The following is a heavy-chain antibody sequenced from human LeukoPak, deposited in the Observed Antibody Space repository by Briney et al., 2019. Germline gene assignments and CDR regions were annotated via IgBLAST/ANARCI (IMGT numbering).Heavy chain of an antibody. Sequence: ASVKVSCKASGYTFTSYYMHWVRQAPGQGLEWMGIINPSGGSTSYAQKFQGRVTMTRDTSTSTVYMELSSLRSEDTAVYYCAREPRSLDMGSGSYSNAFDIWAKGQWSPSLQ. V-gene: IGHV1-46*03. CDR3: AREPRSLDMGSGSYSNAFDI. J-gene: IGHJ3*02. CDR2: INPSGGST. D-gene: IGHD3-10*01. CDR1: GYTFTSYY.